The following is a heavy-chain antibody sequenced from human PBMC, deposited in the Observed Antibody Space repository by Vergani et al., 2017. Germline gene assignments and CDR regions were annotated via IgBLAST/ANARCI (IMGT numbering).Heavy chain of an antibody. D-gene: IGHD2-21*01. Sequence: EVQLVESGGGLVQPGRSLRLSCAASGFTFDDYAMHWVRQAPGKGLEWVSGIYSGGSTYYADSVKGRFTISRDNSKNTLYLQMNSLRAEDTAVYYCARGLTLFRAWGQGTLVTVSS. CDR3: ARGLTLFRA. V-gene: IGHV3-66*02. CDR2: IYSGGST. CDR1: GFTFDDYA. J-gene: IGHJ4*02.